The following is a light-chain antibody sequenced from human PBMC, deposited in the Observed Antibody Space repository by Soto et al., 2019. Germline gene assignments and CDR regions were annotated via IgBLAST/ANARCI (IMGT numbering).Light chain of an antibody. V-gene: IGLV2-14*01. CDR2: DVS. Sequence: QSVLTQPASVSGSPGQSITISCTGTSSDVGAYKYVSWYQHHPGKAPKLMIFDVSVRPSGVSDRFSGSKSGNTASLTISGLQAEDEGDYYCSSYTTTSSLVFGGGTKVTVL. CDR1: SSDVGAYKY. CDR3: SSYTTTSSLV. J-gene: IGLJ2*01.